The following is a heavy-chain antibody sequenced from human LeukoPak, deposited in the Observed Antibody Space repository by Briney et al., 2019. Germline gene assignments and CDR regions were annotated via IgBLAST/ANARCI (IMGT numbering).Heavy chain of an antibody. D-gene: IGHD2-15*01. CDR1: GGSFSSYS. J-gene: IGHJ4*02. Sequence: PSETLSLTCIVSGGSFSSYSWSCVRQSPGKGLECIGYIDYSGSTKYNPSLKSRDTVSVDTSKNQFSLELSAVTAADTAVYFCASRIVRGDHYSDASWGQGTLVTVSS. V-gene: IGHV4-59*08. CDR2: IDYSGST. CDR3: ASRIVRGDHYSDAS.